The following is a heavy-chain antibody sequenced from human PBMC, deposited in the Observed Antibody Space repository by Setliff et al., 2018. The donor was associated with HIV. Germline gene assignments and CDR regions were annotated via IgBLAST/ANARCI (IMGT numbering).Heavy chain of an antibody. CDR3: ARRAYCGGDCYHYYYYMDV. CDR1: GGSIRSSSYY. CDR2: IYYRGST. V-gene: IGHV4-39*01. Sequence: PSETLSLTCNVSGGSIRSSSYYWGWIRQPPGKGLEWIGTIYYRGSTYYNPSLKSRVTISVDTSKNQFSLKLTSVTAADTAVYYCARRAYCGGDCYHYYYYMDVWGKGTTVTVSS. D-gene: IGHD2-21*02. J-gene: IGHJ6*03.